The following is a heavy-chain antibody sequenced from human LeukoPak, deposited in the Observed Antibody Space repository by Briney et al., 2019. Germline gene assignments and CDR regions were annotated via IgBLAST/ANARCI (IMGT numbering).Heavy chain of an antibody. V-gene: IGHV1-69*04. CDR1: GGTFSSYA. J-gene: IGHJ4*02. CDR3: ARALSGYDSWYYFDY. CDR2: IIPILGIA. Sequence: GASVKVSCKASGGTFSSYAISWVRQAPGQGLEWMGRIIPILGIANYAQKFQGRVTITADKSTSTAYMELSGLRSEDTAVYYCARALSGYDSWYYFDYWGQGTLVTVSS. D-gene: IGHD5-12*01.